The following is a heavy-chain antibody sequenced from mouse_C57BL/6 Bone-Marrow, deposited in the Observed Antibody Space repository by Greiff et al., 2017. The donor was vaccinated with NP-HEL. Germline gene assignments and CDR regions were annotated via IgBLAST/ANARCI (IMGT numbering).Heavy chain of an antibody. D-gene: IGHD2-1*01. CDR1: GYTFTDYY. CDR2: IYPGSGNT. J-gene: IGHJ4*01. Sequence: VQLQQSGAELVRPGASVKLSCKASGYTFTDYYINWVKQRPGQGLEWIARIYPGSGNTYYNEKFKGKATLTAEKSSSTAYMQLSSLTSEDSAVYFCAVYYGNYHDAMDYWGQGTSVTVSS. CDR3: AVYYGNYHDAMDY. V-gene: IGHV1-76*01.